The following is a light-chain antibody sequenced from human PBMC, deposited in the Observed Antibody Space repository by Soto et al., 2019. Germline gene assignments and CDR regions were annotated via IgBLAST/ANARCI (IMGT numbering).Light chain of an antibody. V-gene: IGKV1-5*03. CDR2: KAS. CDR1: QSIGPW. Sequence: DFQMTQSPSTLSASVGDRVTITCRASQSIGPWLAWYHQKPGKAPKLLVYKASSLESGVPSRFSGSGSGTEVPLIISSLEHDDCATDYSHQYHSYPRPFGGGTMVEIK. CDR3: HQYHSYPRP. J-gene: IGKJ4*01.